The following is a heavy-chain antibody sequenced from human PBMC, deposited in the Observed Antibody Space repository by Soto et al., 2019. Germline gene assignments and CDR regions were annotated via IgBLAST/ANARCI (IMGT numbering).Heavy chain of an antibody. CDR3: TKDRHPDGIWTFDF. Sequence: GGSLRLSCTASGFTFGTYTMNWVRQAPGKGLEWVSALGGGGDTHYAESVKGRFTISRDYSKNILLLQMNSLRDEDSAIYYCTKDRHPDGIWTFDFWGQGTLVTVSS. J-gene: IGHJ4*02. CDR2: LGGGGDT. CDR1: GFTFGTYT. V-gene: IGHV3-23*01. D-gene: IGHD3-9*01.